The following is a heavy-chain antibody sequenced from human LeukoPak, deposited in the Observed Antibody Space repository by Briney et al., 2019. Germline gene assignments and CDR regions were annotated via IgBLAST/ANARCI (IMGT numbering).Heavy chain of an antibody. D-gene: IGHD3-22*01. J-gene: IGHJ4*02. CDR2: IIPIFGTA. CDR1: GGTFSSYA. V-gene: IGHV1-69*05. Sequence: ASVKVSCKASGGTFSSYAISWVRQAPGQGLEWMGGIIPIFGTANYAQKFQGRVTITTDESTSTAYMELSSLRSEDTAAYYCARDYDDYYDSSGSHWGQGTLVTVSS. CDR3: ARDYDDYYDSSGSH.